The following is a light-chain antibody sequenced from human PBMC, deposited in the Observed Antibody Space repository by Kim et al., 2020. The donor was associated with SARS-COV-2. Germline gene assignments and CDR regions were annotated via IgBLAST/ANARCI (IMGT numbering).Light chain of an antibody. CDR1: QSVGSK. CDR3: QQRSNWYT. V-gene: IGKV3-11*01. J-gene: IGKJ2*01. CDR2: DAS. Sequence: EIVLTQSPATLSLSPGERATLSCRASQSVGSKLAWYQQKPGQAPRLLIYDASNRATGIPARFSGSGSGTDFTLTISSLEPEDFAVYYCQQRSNWYTFGQGTKLEIK.